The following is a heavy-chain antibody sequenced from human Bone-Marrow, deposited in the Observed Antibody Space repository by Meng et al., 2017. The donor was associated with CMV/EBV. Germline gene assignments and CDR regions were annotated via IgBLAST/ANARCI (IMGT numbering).Heavy chain of an antibody. Sequence: GESLKISCAASGFNFSDNYMSWIRQAPGKGPEWISFVSRPGNTKYYADSVKGRFTISRDNAKNSLYLQMNSLRAEDTAVYYCARDPSAPQYYYGMDVWGQGTTVTVSS. CDR3: ARDPSAPQYYYGMDV. V-gene: IGHV3-11*04. J-gene: IGHJ6*02. CDR1: GFNFSDNY. CDR2: VSRPGNTK.